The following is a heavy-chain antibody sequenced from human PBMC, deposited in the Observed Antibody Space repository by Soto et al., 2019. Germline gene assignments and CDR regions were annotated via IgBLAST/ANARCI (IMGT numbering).Heavy chain of an antibody. V-gene: IGHV5-51*01. CDR3: ARMPTTVTTFFDY. Sequence: PGESLKISCKGSGYTFTNYWIGWVRQMPGKGLEWMGIIYPGDSDTRYSPSFQGQVTISADKSISTAYLQWSSLKASDTAMYYCARMPTTVTTFFDYWGQGTLVTVSS. D-gene: IGHD4-17*01. CDR1: GYTFTNYW. J-gene: IGHJ4*02. CDR2: IYPGDSDT.